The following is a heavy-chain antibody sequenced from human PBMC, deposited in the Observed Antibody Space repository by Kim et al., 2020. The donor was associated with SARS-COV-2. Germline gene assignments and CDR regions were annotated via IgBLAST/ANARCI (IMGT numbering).Heavy chain of an antibody. D-gene: IGHD1-26*01. CDR3: GRDGRTGIIAPSAFDI. Sequence: ESAKGRFTISRDNAKNTQYLQMNSRRAEDTAVYYCGRDGRTGIIAPSAFDIWGRGTMVTVSS. J-gene: IGHJ3*02. V-gene: IGHV3-74*01.